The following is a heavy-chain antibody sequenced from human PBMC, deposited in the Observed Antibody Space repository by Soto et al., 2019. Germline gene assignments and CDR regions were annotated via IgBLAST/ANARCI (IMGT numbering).Heavy chain of an antibody. Sequence: EVQLVESGGGLVQPGESLRLSCAASGFTFSNYWMHWVRQAPEKGLGWVSRIDSDGSRITYADFVKGRFTISRDNAKNTVYLHMNSLTAEDTAVYYCVRTSLVVAVATREDFWGQGTLVTVSS. CDR1: GFTFSNYW. V-gene: IGHV3-74*01. D-gene: IGHD2-15*01. CDR3: VRTSLVVAVATREDF. J-gene: IGHJ4*02. CDR2: IDSDGSRI.